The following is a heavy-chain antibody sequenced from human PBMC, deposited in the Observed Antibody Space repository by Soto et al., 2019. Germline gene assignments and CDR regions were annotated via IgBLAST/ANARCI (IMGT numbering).Heavy chain of an antibody. CDR3: ARDVRYCTSLNCPRHGLDV. Sequence: GASVKVSCKASGYIFSNYPMHWVRQAPGQSPEWMGWIIAANGNTKYSPKFQGRVTITRDTSASTAYLDLLSLRSEDTAVYYCARDVRYCTSLNCPRHGLDVWGQGTQVTVSS. J-gene: IGHJ3*01. CDR1: GYIFSNYP. V-gene: IGHV1-3*01. CDR2: IIAANGNT. D-gene: IGHD2-8*01.